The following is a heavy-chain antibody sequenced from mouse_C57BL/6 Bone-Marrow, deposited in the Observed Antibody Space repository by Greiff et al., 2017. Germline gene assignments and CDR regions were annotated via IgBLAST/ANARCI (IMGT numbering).Heavy chain of an antibody. Sequence: QVQLKQPGAELVMPGASVKLSCKASGYTFTSYWMHWVKQRPGQGLEWIGEIDPSDSYTNYNQKFKGKSTLTVDKSSSTAYMQLSSLTSEDSAVYCCARRGWSNSFFDYWGQGTTLTVSS. CDR1: GYTFTSYW. J-gene: IGHJ2*01. D-gene: IGHD2-5*01. CDR3: ARRGWSNSFFDY. V-gene: IGHV1-69*01. CDR2: IDPSDSYT.